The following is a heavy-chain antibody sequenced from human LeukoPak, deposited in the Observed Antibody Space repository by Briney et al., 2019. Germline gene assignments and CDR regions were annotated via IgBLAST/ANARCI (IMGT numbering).Heavy chain of an antibody. CDR2: ISSSSSYI. J-gene: IGHJ3*02. V-gene: IGHV3-21*01. Sequence: PGGSLRLSCAASGFTFSSYSMNWVRQAPGKGLEWVSSISSSSSYIYYADSVKGRFTISRDNAKNSLYLQMNSLRAEDTAVYYCARRRAFIAAVLAFDIWGQGTMVTVSS. D-gene: IGHD6-13*01. CDR1: GFTFSSYS. CDR3: ARRRAFIAAVLAFDI.